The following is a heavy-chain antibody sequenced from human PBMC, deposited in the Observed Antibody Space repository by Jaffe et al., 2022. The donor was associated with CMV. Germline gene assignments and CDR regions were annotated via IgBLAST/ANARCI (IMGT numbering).Heavy chain of an antibody. D-gene: IGHD2-15*01. V-gene: IGHV4-39*01. J-gene: IGHJ4*02. CDR1: GGSISSSNYY. CDR3: ARHAFWRGVAVVGVLYYFDY. CDR2: ISYSGST. Sequence: QLQLQESGPGLVKPSETLSLTCTVSGGSISSSNYYWDWVRQPPGKGLEWIGSISYSGSTYYNPSLKSRVTISVDTSKNQFSLKLTSGTAADTAVYYCARHAFWRGVAVVGVLYYFDYWGQGTLVTVSS.